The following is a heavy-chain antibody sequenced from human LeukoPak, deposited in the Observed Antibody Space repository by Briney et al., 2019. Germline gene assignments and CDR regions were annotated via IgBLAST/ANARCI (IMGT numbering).Heavy chain of an antibody. D-gene: IGHD1-26*01. CDR3: ARQAVRTTGTAKYFDL. Sequence: GESLKISCKGSGYSFTTYWIGWVRQMPGKGLEWMGIIHPGDSDTRYSPSFQGQVTLSADRSISTAYLQWSSLKASDTAMYYCARQAVRTTGTAKYFDLWGRGTLVIVSS. J-gene: IGHJ2*01. CDR2: IHPGDSDT. V-gene: IGHV5-51*01. CDR1: GYSFTTYW.